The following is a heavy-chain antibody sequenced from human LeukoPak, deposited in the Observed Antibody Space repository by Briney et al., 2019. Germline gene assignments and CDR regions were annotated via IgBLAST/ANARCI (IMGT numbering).Heavy chain of an antibody. CDR1: GASISSGYW. CDR2: IYHSGST. V-gene: IGHV4-4*02. CDR3: ARAAGWSYYDSSGYLRY. Sequence: SGTLSLTCAVSGASISSGYWWSWVRQPPGKGLEWIGEIYHSGSTNHNPSLKSRVTISVDTSKNQFSLKLSSVTAADTAVYYCARAAGWSYYDSSGYLRYWGQGTLVTVSS. J-gene: IGHJ4*02. D-gene: IGHD3-22*01.